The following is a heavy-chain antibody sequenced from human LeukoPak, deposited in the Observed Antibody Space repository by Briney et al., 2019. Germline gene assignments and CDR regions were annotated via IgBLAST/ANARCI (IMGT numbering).Heavy chain of an antibody. CDR3: AKARYFDWLCDY. CDR1: GFTFSNYW. Sequence: GGSLRLSCPASGFTFSNYWMHWVRQAPGKGLVWVSRINSDGINTSYADSVKGRFTISRDNAKNTLNLQMNSLRAEDTAVYYCAKARYFDWLCDYWGQGTLVTVSS. J-gene: IGHJ4*02. CDR2: INSDGINT. V-gene: IGHV3-74*01. D-gene: IGHD3-9*01.